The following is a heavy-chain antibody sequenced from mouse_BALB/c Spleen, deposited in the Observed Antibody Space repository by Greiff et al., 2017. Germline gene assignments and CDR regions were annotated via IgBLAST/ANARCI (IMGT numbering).Heavy chain of an antibody. V-gene: IGHV1-67*01. CDR2: ISTYYGNT. CDR1: SYTFTDYA. J-gene: IGHJ1*01. CDR3: ARSGDYGSSYWYFDV. Sequence: QVQLQQSGPELVRPGVSVKISCKGSSYTFTDYAMHWVKQSHAKSLEWIGVISTYYGNTNYNQKFKGKATMTVDKSSSTAYMELARLTSEDSAVYYCARSGDYGSSYWYFDVWGAGTTVTVSS. D-gene: IGHD1-1*01.